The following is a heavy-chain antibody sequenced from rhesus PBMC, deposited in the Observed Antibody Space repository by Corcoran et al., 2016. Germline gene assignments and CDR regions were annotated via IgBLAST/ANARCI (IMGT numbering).Heavy chain of an antibody. V-gene: IGHV4-122*02. J-gene: IGHJ2*01. CDR1: GYSISSGYG. CDR3: ARVPYSGSFWYFDL. D-gene: IGHD6-25*01. CDR2: ISYSGST. Sequence: QLQLQESGPGLVKPSETLSLTCAVSGYSISSGYGWSWIRQPPGKGREWIGYISYSGSTSYNPSLKSRGTISRDTSKNQCSLKLCSLTAAETAVYYCARVPYSGSFWYFDLWGPGTPITISS.